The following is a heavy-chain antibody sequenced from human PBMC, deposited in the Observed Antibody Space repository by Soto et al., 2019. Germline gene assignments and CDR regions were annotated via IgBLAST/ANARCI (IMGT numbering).Heavy chain of an antibody. CDR1: GYTFTSYY. CDR2: INPSGGST. V-gene: IGHV1-46*01. J-gene: IGHJ5*01. Sequence: ASVKVSCKASGYTFTSYYMHWVRQAPGQGLEWMGIINPSGGSTSYAQKFQGRVTMTRDTSTSTVYMELSSLRSEDTAVYYCARDLTLLPVRAWFDSWGQGTLVTVSS. CDR3: ARDLTLLPVRAWFDS. D-gene: IGHD3-22*01.